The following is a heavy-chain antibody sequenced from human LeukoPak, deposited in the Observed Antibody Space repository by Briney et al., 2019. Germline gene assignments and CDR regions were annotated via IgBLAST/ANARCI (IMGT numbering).Heavy chain of an antibody. J-gene: IGHJ6*03. D-gene: IGHD3-9*01. V-gene: IGHV1-18*01. CDR2: ISAYNGNT. CDR3: ARGGDYYDILTGYSYYYYYMDV. CDR1: GGTFSSYA. Sequence: GASVKVSCKASGGTFSSYAISWVRQAPGQGLEWMGWISAYNGNTNYAQKLQGRVTMTTDTSTSTAYMELRSLRSDDTAVYYCARGGDYYDILTGYSYYYYYMDVWGKGTTVTVSS.